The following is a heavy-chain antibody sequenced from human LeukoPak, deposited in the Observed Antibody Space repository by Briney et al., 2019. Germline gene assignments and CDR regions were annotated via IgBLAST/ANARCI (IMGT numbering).Heavy chain of an antibody. Sequence: SETLSLTCAVYGGSFSGYYWSWIRQPPGKGLDWIGEFNHSGSTNYNPSLKGRVTISVDTSKNQFSLKLSSVTAADTAVYYCARGYCSSTSCYTGSNWFDPWGQGTLVTVSS. D-gene: IGHD2-2*02. J-gene: IGHJ5*02. CDR1: GGSFSGYY. CDR2: FNHSGST. V-gene: IGHV4-34*01. CDR3: ARGYCSSTSCYTGSNWFDP.